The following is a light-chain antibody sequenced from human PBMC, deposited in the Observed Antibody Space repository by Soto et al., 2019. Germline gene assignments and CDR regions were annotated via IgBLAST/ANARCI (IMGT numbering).Light chain of an antibody. CDR1: QGIGLY. CDR2: AAS. J-gene: IGKJ5*01. V-gene: IGKV1-9*01. Sequence: DIQLTQSPSFLSASVGDRVTITCRASQGIGLYLAWYQQKPGKAPNLLIYAASTLQSGVPSRFSGSGSGTEFTLTITSLQPEDFATYFCQELNGYPFSFGQGTRLEIK. CDR3: QELNGYPFS.